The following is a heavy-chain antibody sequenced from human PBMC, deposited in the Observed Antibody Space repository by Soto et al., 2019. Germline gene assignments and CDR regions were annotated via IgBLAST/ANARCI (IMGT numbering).Heavy chain of an antibody. Sequence: PGGSLRLSCAASGFTFSSYWMSWVRQAPGKGLEWVANIKQDRSEKYYVDSVKGRFTISRDNAKNSLYLQMNSLRAEDTAVYYCAREAHSNCGHYYYMDVWGKGTTVTVSS. CDR3: AREAHSNCGHYYYMDV. J-gene: IGHJ6*03. D-gene: IGHD4-4*01. CDR1: GFTFSSYW. CDR2: IKQDRSEK. V-gene: IGHV3-7*01.